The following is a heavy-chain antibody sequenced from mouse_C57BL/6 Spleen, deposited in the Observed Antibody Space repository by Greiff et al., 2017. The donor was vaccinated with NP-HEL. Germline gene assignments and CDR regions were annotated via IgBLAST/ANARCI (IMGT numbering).Heavy chain of an antibody. CDR1: GYTFTSYT. J-gene: IGHJ3*01. Sequence: QVQLQQSGAELARPGASVKMSCKASGYTFTSYTMHWVKQRPGQGLEWIGYINPSSGYTKYNQKFKDKATLAADKSSSTAYMQRSSLTSEDSADYYCASEYYYGTPFAYWGQGTLVTVSA. CDR3: ASEYYYGTPFAY. D-gene: IGHD1-1*01. CDR2: INPSSGYT. V-gene: IGHV1-4*01.